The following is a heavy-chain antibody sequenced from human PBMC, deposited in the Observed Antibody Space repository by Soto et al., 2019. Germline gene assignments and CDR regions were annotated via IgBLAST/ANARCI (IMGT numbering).Heavy chain of an antibody. CDR2: IGETDCKT. CDR3: AKGMFSSAPAAAGSFDY. CDR1: GCTFSSYS. V-gene: IGHV3-23*01. Sequence: EGPLTLSCTASGCTFSSYSMSWVREAPGRGLEWVADIGETDCKTYYADSVKRHFTISRDNSENTMYLQMSRLRAEDTAVYFCAKGMFSSAPAAAGSFDYWGQGALVTVSS. J-gene: IGHJ4*02. D-gene: IGHD3-10*01.